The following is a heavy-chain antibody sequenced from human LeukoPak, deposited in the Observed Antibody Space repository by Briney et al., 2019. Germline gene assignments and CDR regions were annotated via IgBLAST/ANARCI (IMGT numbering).Heavy chain of an antibody. V-gene: IGHV3-7*01. CDR2: IKQDGSEK. CDR1: GFTFSGYW. D-gene: IGHD6-13*01. J-gene: IGHJ6*02. CDR3: ARQQLRDYYYYYGMDV. Sequence: GGSLRLSCAASGFTFSGYWMSWVRQAPGKGLEWVANIKQDGSEKYYVDSVKGRFTISRDNAKNSLYLQMNSLRAEDTAVYYCARQQLRDYYYYYGMDVWGQGTTVTVSS.